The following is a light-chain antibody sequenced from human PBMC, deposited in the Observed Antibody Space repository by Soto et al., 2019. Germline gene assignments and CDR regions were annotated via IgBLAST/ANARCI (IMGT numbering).Light chain of an antibody. CDR3: SSYTGTNNFGV. CDR1: SSDVGGYNY. J-gene: IGLJ1*01. Sequence: QSALTQPPSASGSPGQSVTISCTGSSSDVGGYNYVSWYQQHPGKAPKLVIYDVRKRSSGVPDRFSGSKSGNTASLTVSGLKAEDEADYYCSSYTGTNNFGVFGPGNKLTVL. CDR2: DVR. V-gene: IGLV2-8*01.